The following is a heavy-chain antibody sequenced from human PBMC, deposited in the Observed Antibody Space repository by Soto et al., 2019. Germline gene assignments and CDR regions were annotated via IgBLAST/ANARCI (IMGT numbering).Heavy chain of an antibody. J-gene: IGHJ5*02. D-gene: IGHD3-16*02. Sequence: QVQLVQSGAEVKKPGSSVKVSCKASGGTFSSYTISWVRQAPGQGLEWMGRIIPILGIANYAQKFQGIATITADKSTSKAYMEVSSLRSEDTAVSYCARGYDPSTFGGVIEDNWFDPWGQGTLVTVSS. CDR1: GGTFSSYT. V-gene: IGHV1-69*02. CDR3: ARGYDPSTFGGVIEDNWFDP. CDR2: IIPILGIA.